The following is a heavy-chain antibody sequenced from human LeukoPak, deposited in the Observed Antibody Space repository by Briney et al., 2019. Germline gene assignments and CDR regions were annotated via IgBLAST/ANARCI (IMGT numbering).Heavy chain of an antibody. CDR2: ISGSGGST. J-gene: IGHJ4*02. V-gene: IGHV3-23*01. CDR3: AAAGTFISYFDY. D-gene: IGHD6-13*01. CDR1: GFTFSSYA. Sequence: QAGGSLRLSCAASGFTFSSYAMSWVRQAPGKGLEWVSAISGSGGSTYYADSVKGRFTISRDNSKNTLYLQMNSLRAEDTAVYYCAAAGTFISYFDYWGQGTLVTVSS.